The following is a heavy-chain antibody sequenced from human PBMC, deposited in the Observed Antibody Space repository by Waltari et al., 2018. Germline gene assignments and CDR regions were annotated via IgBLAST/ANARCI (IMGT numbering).Heavy chain of an antibody. CDR2: IYTGRHP. Sequence: QVQLQESGPGLVKPSETLSLTCTVSGDSISSYYWSWIRQPAGKGLEYIGRIYTGRHPNYNPSLESRVTMSVDRVKKRFSLEMTSVTAADTAVYYCARGITHYYASGLTWFDSWGQGNLATVSS. D-gene: IGHD3-10*01. J-gene: IGHJ5*01. CDR1: GDSISSYY. CDR3: ARGITHYYASGLTWFDS. V-gene: IGHV4-4*07.